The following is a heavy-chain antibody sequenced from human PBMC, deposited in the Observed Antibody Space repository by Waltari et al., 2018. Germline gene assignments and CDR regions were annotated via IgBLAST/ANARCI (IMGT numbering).Heavy chain of an antibody. CDR1: TFSSSW. CDR2: IKQDGSEK. J-gene: IGHJ6*03. V-gene: IGHV3-7*01. D-gene: IGHD6-13*01. CDR3: ARDTPEGGSSWYSDYYYYYMDV. Sequence: TFSSSWMSWVRQAPGKGLEWVANIKQDGSEKYYVDSVKGRFTISRDNAKNSLYLQMNSLRAEDTAVYYCARDTPEGGSSWYSDYYYYYMDVWGKGTTVTVSS.